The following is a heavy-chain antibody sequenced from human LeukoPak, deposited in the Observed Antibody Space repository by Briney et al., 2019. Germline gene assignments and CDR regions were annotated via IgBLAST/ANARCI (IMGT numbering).Heavy chain of an antibody. J-gene: IGHJ4*02. Sequence: PPGGSLRLSCAASGFTFSSYAMSWVRQAPGKGLEWVSVISDTGSSAYFADSVKGRFTISRDNSKNTLYLQMSSLRAEDTAVYYCAKVGNSSTYYPYYFDYWGQGTLVTVSS. D-gene: IGHD3-22*01. CDR2: ISDTGSSA. CDR1: GFTFSSYA. V-gene: IGHV3-23*01. CDR3: AKVGNSSTYYPYYFDY.